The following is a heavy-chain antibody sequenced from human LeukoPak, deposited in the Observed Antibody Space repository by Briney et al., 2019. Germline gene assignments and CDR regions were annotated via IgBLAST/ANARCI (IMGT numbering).Heavy chain of an antibody. V-gene: IGHV4-31*03. CDR2: IYYGGST. D-gene: IGHD6-19*01. Sequence: PSETLSPTCTVSGASIGTGEFYWTWIRQHPVKGLEWIGYIYYGGSTYYNPSLQNRVIISIDTSKNQFSLSLRSVTAADTAVYYCARADYSGGRAGGFDVWGQGTMVTVSS. J-gene: IGHJ3*01. CDR3: ARADYSGGRAGGFDV. CDR1: GASIGTGEFY.